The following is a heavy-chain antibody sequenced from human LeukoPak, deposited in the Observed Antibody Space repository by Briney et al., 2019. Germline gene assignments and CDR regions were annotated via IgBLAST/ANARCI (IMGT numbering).Heavy chain of an antibody. CDR1: GYTFTSYD. J-gene: IGHJ6*02. CDR2: MNPNSGNT. D-gene: IGHD1-7*01. CDR3: ARELHAHGYYYYYGMDV. V-gene: IGHV1-8*01. Sequence: EASVKVSCKASGYTFTSYDINWVRQAPGQGLEWMGWMNPNSGNTGYAQKFQGRVTMTRNTSISTAYMELSSLRSEDTAVYYCARELHAHGYYYYYGMDVWGQGTTVTVSS.